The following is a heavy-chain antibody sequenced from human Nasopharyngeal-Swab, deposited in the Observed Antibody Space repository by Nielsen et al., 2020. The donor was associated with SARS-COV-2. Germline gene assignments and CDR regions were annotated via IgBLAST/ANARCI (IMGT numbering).Heavy chain of an antibody. D-gene: IGHD3-3*01. Sequence: GESLKISCKGSGYSFTSYWISWVRQMPGKGLEWMGRIDPSDSYTNYSPSFQGHVTISADKSISTAYLQWSSLKASDTAMYYCAGGRITIFGVFIIGPFDYWGQGTLVTVSS. CDR1: GYSFTSYW. V-gene: IGHV5-10-1*01. J-gene: IGHJ4*02. CDR2: IDPSDSYT. CDR3: AGGRITIFGVFIIGPFDY.